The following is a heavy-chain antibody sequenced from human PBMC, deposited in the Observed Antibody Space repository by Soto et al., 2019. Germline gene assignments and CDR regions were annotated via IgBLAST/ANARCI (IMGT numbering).Heavy chain of an antibody. V-gene: IGHV3-30-3*01. Sequence: QVQLVESGGGVVQPGRSLRLSCAASGFTFSSYAMHWVRQAPGKGLEWVAVISYDGSNKYYADSVKGRFTISRDNSKNTLYLQMNSLRAEDTAVYYCAREPTIVDYGGNSDLDYWGQGILVTVSS. CDR1: GFTFSSYA. J-gene: IGHJ4*02. CDR3: AREPTIVDYGGNSDLDY. D-gene: IGHD4-17*01. CDR2: ISYDGSNK.